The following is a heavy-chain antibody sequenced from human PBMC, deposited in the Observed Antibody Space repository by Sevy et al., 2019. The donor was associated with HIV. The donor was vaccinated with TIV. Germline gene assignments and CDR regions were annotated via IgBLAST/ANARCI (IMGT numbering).Heavy chain of an antibody. V-gene: IGHV3-7*01. J-gene: IGHJ4*02. CDR2: IRQDGNEI. CDR1: GFTFSSFW. Sequence: GGSLRLSCRGSGFTFSSFWMQWVRQAPGKGLEWVANIRQDGNEIYYVDSVKGRFTISRDNAKNALYLQMDGLRVEDTAVYYCARRYCDLWGQGTQVTVSS. CDR3: ARRYCDL.